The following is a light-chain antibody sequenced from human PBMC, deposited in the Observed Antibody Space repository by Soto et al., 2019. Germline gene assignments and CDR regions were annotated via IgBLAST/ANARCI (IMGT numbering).Light chain of an antibody. CDR1: QSVSSY. V-gene: IGKV3-11*01. CDR3: QQRRHWPPLLT. CDR2: DAS. J-gene: IGKJ4*02. Sequence: EIVLTQSPATLSSSPGERATLSCRASQSVSSYLAWYQQKPGQAPRLLIYDASNRATGIPARFSGSGSGTDITLTLSSLEPEDFAVSYCQQRRHWPPLLTFGGGTKVEIK.